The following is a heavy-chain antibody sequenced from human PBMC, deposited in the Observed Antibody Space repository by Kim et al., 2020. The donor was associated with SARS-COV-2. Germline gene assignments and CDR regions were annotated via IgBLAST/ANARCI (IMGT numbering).Heavy chain of an antibody. CDR3: ARRYYSGSYYYFDY. J-gene: IGHJ4*02. V-gene: IGHV3-74*01. D-gene: IGHD1-26*01. Sequence: ADSGKVRFNISRDNAKNTLYLKMNSLRDEDTAVYYCARRYYSGSYYYFDYWGQGTRVTVSS.